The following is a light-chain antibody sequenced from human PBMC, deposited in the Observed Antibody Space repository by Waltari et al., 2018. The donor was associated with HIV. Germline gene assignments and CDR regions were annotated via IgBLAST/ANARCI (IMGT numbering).Light chain of an antibody. Sequence: QSALTQPASVSGSPGQSITISCTGTSSDVGGYNLVSWSQQHPGKAPKLMVYEVSKRPSGVSNRFSGSKACNTASLTISGLQAEDEADYYCCAYAGSTTYVIFGGGTKLTVL. CDR3: CAYAGSTTYVI. CDR2: EVS. CDR1: SSDVGGYNL. J-gene: IGLJ2*01. V-gene: IGLV2-23*02.